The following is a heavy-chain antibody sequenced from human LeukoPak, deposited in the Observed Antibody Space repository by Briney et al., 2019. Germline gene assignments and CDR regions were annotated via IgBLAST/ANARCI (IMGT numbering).Heavy chain of an antibody. Sequence: GGSLRLSCAASGFTFSSYGMHWVRQAPGKGLEWVAFIRYDGSNKYYADSVKGRFTISRDNSKNTLYLQMNSLRAEDTAVYYCAKEGDLYSGWYSHYFDYWGQGTLVTVSS. CDR3: AKEGDLYSGWYSHYFDY. D-gene: IGHD6-19*01. V-gene: IGHV3-30*02. CDR2: IRYDGSNK. CDR1: GFTFSSYG. J-gene: IGHJ4*02.